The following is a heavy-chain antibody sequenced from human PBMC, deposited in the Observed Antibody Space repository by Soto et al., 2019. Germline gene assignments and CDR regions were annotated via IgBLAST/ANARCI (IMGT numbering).Heavy chain of an antibody. V-gene: IGHV4-31*03. Sequence: QVQLQESGPGLVKPSQTLSLTCTVSGGSISSGGYYWSWIRQHPGKGLEWIGYIYYSGSTYYNPSLTSRVTISVDTSKNQFSLQLSSVTAADTAVYYCAGVSYYDYVWGSYRQYYFDYWGQGTLVTVSS. CDR3: AGVSYYDYVWGSYRQYYFDY. D-gene: IGHD3-16*02. CDR2: IYYSGST. CDR1: GGSISSGGYY. J-gene: IGHJ4*02.